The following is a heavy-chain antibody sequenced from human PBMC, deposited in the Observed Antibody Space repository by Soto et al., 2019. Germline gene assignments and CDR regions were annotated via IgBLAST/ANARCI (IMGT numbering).Heavy chain of an antibody. CDR1: GFTFSSYG. CDR2: IWYDGSNK. D-gene: IGHD4-17*01. J-gene: IGHJ4*02. CDR3: ARVDDYGDYSVGIDY. Sequence: QVQLVESGGGVVQPGRSLRLSCAASGFTFSSYGMHWVRQAPGKGLEWVAVIWYDGSNKYYADSVKGRFTISRDNSKNTMYLQMNSLRAEDTAVYYGARVDDYGDYSVGIDYWGQGTLVTVSS. V-gene: IGHV3-33*01.